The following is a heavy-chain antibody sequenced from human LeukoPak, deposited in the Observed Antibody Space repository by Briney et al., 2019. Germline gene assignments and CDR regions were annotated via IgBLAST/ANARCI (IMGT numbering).Heavy chain of an antibody. V-gene: IGHV3-7*03. J-gene: IGHJ5*02. CDR3: ATPARGYYTGWFDP. D-gene: IGHD3-3*01. Sequence: GGSLRLSCAASGFTFSSYWMSWVRQAPGKGLEWVANIKQDGSEKYYVDSVKGRFTISRDNSKNTLYLQMNSLRAEDTAVYYCATPARGYYTGWFDPWGQGTLVTVSS. CDR1: GFTFSSYW. CDR2: IKQDGSEK.